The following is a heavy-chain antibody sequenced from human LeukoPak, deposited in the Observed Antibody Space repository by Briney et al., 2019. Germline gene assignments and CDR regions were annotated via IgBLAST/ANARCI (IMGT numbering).Heavy chain of an antibody. D-gene: IGHD6-19*01. CDR1: GYTFTSYG. V-gene: IGHV1-2*02. CDR2: INPNSGGT. CDR3: ARVNLGSGWYPPDY. J-gene: IGHJ4*02. Sequence: ASVKVSCKASGYTFTSYGISWVRQAPGQGLEWMGWINPNSGGTNYAQKFQGRVTMTRDTSISTAYMELSSLRSEDTAVYYCARVNLGSGWYPPDYWGQGTLVTVSS.